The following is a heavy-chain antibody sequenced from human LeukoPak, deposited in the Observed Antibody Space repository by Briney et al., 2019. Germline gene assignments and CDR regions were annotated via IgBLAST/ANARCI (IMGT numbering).Heavy chain of an antibody. CDR1: GGSISNYY. D-gene: IGHD3-10*01. CDR3: ARHLMYYYGSGSYYNGYHDAFDI. CDR2: IYYSGST. V-gene: IGHV4-59*08. Sequence: PSETLSLPCTVSGGSISNYYWSWIRPPPGKGLEGIGYIYYSGSTNYNPSLKSRVTISVDTSKNQFSLKLSSVTAADTAVYYCARHLMYYYGSGSYYNGYHDAFDIWGQGTMVTVSS. J-gene: IGHJ3*02.